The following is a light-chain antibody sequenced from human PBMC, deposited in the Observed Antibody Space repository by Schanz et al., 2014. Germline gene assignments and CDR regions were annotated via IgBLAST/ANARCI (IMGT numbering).Light chain of an antibody. V-gene: IGKV3-20*01. Sequence: EIVLTQSPATLSLSPGERAALSCRASLNIHNYLAWYQHKPGQAPRLLIFSTSTRATGIPDRFSGSGSGTDFTLTISRLEPEDFAVYYCQQYGSSLITFGQGTRLEIK. J-gene: IGKJ5*01. CDR1: LNIHNY. CDR2: STS. CDR3: QQYGSSLIT.